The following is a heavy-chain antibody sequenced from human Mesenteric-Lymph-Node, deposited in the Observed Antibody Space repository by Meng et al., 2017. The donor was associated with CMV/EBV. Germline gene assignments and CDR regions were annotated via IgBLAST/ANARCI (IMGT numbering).Heavy chain of an antibody. D-gene: IGHD2-8*01. CDR1: GFTFSGYY. Sequence: GGSLRLSCAASGFTFSGYYMIWVRQAPGKGLEWISHIDGPATAVYYANSVKGRFTISRDNAKNSLYLQMNSLRAEDTAVYYCARDRGGCTNGVCYSYYYYYGMDVWGQGTTVTVSS. V-gene: IGHV3-11*04. CDR2: IDGPATAV. CDR3: ARDRGGCTNGVCYSYYYYYGMDV. J-gene: IGHJ6*02.